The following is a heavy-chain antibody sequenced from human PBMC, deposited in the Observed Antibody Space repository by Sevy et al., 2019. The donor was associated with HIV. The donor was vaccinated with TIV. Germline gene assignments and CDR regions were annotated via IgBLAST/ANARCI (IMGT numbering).Heavy chain of an antibody. J-gene: IGHJ4*02. CDR1: GFTFSRNG. CDR3: AKGSGSDWYFDY. CDR2: IFYDGNYK. V-gene: IGHV3-33*06. D-gene: IGHD2-21*01. Sequence: GGSLRLSCAASGFTFSRNGMHWVRQAPGKGLEWVAGIFYDGNYKYYADSVKGRFSISRDNSENTLYVQMVSRRVEDTAVYYCAKGSGSDWYFDYWGQGTLVTVSS.